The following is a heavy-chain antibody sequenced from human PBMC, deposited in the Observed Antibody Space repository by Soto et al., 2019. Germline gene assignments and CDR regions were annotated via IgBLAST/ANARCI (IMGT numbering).Heavy chain of an antibody. D-gene: IGHD3-16*02. CDR3: ARGGGGYDDVWGSYRPFDF. CDR2: INHSGST. Sequence: QVQLQQWGAGLLKPSETLSLTCAVYGESLRDYYWSWIRQPPGKGLEWIGEINHSGSTNYSPSLKGRVSKSVDTSNKHLFRRVTSVTAADTAVYYWARGGGGYDDVWGSYRPFDFCGQGTLVTVSS. CDR1: GESLRDYY. J-gene: IGHJ4*02. V-gene: IGHV4-34*01.